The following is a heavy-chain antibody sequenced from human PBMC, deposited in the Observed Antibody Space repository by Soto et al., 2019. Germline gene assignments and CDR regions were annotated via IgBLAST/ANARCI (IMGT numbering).Heavy chain of an antibody. V-gene: IGHV3-64D*06. CDR3: VKEKDYYDSSGYSYYFDY. D-gene: IGHD3-22*01. CDR1: GFTFSSYA. CDR2: ISSNGGST. Sequence: PGGSLRLSCSASGFTFSSYAMHWVRQAPGKGLEYVSAISSNGGSTYYADSVKGRFTISRDNSKNTLYLQMSSLRAEDTAVYYCVKEKDYYDSSGYSYYFDYWGQGTLVTVYS. J-gene: IGHJ4*02.